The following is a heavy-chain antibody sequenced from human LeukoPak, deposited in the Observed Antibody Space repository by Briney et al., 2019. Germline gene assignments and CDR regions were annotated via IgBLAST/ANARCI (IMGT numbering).Heavy chain of an antibody. J-gene: IGHJ6*02. Sequence: PGGSLRLSCAASGFTLSIYWMSWVRQAPGKGLEWVANMNRDGSEKNYVDSIKGRFTISRDNAANSLYLQMNSLRVEDTAVYYCARDGGIIRFGGQDVWGQGTTVIVS. D-gene: IGHD3-16*01. V-gene: IGHV3-7*01. CDR3: ARDGGIIRFGGQDV. CDR1: GFTLSIYW. CDR2: MNRDGSEK.